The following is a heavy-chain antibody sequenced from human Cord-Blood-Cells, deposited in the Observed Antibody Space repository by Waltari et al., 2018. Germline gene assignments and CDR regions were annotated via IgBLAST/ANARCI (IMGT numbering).Heavy chain of an antibody. CDR3: ARGKGMVRGVDY. V-gene: IGHV4-34*01. Sequence: QVQLQQWGAGLLKPSETLSLTCAVYGGSFRGYYWSWIRQPPGKGLEWIGEINHNGSTNYNPSLKSRVTISVDTSKNQFSLKLSSVTAADTAVYYCARGKGMVRGVDYWGQGTLVTVSS. D-gene: IGHD3-10*01. J-gene: IGHJ4*02. CDR1: GGSFRGYY. CDR2: INHNGST.